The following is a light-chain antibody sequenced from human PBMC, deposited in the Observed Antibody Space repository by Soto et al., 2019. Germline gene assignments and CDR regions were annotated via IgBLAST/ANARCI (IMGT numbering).Light chain of an antibody. J-gene: IGKJ1*01. Sequence: EIVLTQSPPSLPVTPGEPASISCRSSQSLLHSNGYNYLDWYLQKPGQSPQLLIYLGSNRASGVPDRFSGSGSGTDFTLKISRVKAEDVGVYYCMQALQTHRKFGQGTKV. CDR1: QSLLHSNGYNY. CDR2: LGS. CDR3: MQALQTHRK. V-gene: IGKV2-28*01.